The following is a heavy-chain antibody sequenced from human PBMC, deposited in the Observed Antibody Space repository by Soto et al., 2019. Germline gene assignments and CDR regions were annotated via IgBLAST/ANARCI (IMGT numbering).Heavy chain of an antibody. CDR3: AKGWCDS. CDR1: GFSFSSNV. CDR2: ISGSGGGT. V-gene: IGHV3-23*01. J-gene: IGHJ5*01. Sequence: EVQLLDSGGALVQPGGSLSPSCAAPGFSFSSNVMSWVRQAPGKGLEWVSSISGSGGGTYYADSVKGRFIISRDNSKNTLDLQMNSLRVEDTAVYYCAKGWCDSWGQGTLVTVSS.